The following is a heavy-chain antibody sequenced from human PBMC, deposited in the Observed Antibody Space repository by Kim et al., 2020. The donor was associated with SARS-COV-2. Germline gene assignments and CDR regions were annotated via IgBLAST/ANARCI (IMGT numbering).Heavy chain of an antibody. Sequence: GGSLRPSCVASGFTFGDYAMHWVRQAPGKGLEWVSGISWNSVNIGYADSVKGRFTISRDNAKNSLYLQMNSPRAEDTALYYCAKDRYSRISEADYWGQGTLVTVSS. D-gene: IGHD1-26*01. CDR1: GFTFGDYA. CDR2: ISWNSVNI. J-gene: IGHJ4*02. CDR3: AKDRYSRISEADY. V-gene: IGHV3-9*01.